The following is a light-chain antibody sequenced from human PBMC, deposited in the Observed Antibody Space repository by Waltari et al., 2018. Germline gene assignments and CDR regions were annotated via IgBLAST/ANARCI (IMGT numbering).Light chain of an antibody. CDR2: GAS. CDR1: QSVSINY. Sequence: EIVLTQSPGTLSLSPGERATLSGRASQSVSINYLAWYQQKYGQAPRLLIYGASSRATGVPDRFTGSGSGTDFTLTISRLEPEDFAVYYCNQYGSSPFTFGPGTKVDIK. J-gene: IGKJ3*01. CDR3: NQYGSSPFT. V-gene: IGKV3-20*01.